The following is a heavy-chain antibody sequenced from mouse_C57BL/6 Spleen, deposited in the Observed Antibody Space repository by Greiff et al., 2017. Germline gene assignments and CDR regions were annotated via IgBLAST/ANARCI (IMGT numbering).Heavy chain of an antibody. CDR1: GYTFTSYW. Sequence: VQLQQPGAELVKPGASVKLSCKASGYTFTSYWMQWVKQRPGQGLEWIGEIDPSDSYTNYNQKFKGKATLTVETSSSTAYMQLSSLTSEDSAVYYCANYYGSSYDWYFDVWGTGTTVTVSS. J-gene: IGHJ1*03. V-gene: IGHV1-50*01. D-gene: IGHD1-1*01. CDR2: IDPSDSYT. CDR3: ANYYGSSYDWYFDV.